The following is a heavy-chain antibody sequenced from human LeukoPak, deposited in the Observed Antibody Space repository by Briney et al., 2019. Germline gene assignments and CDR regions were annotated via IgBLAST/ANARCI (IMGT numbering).Heavy chain of an antibody. V-gene: IGHV4-34*01. CDR2: INHSGST. CDR3: ATRESLFLEWLPQGD. D-gene: IGHD3-3*01. J-gene: IGHJ4*02. Sequence: PSETLSLTCAVYGGSFSGYYWSWIRQPPGKGLEWIGEINHSGSTNYNPSLKSRVTISVDTSKNQFSQKLSSVTAADTAVYYCATRESLFLEWLPQGDWGQGTLVTVSS. CDR1: GGSFSGYY.